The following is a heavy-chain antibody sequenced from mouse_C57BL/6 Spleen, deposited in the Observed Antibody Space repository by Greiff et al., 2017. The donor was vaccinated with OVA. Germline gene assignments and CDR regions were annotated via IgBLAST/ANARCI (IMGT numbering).Heavy chain of an antibody. D-gene: IGHD1-1*01. CDR3: ARQRGSLYYFDY. V-gene: IGHV5-6*01. J-gene: IGHJ2*01. CDR2: ISSGGSYT. CDR1: GFTFSSYG. Sequence: EVNLVESGGDLVKPGGSLKLSCAASGFTFSSYGMSWVRQTPDKRLEWVATISSGGSYTYYPDSVKGRFTISRDNAKNTLYLQMSSLKSEDTAMYYCARQRGSLYYFDYWGQGTTLTVSS.